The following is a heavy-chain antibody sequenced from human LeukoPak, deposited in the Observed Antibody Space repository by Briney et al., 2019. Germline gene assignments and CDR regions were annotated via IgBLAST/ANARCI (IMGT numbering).Heavy chain of an antibody. D-gene: IGHD5-12*01. CDR2: ISAYNGNT. V-gene: IGHV1-18*04. Sequence: ASVKVSCKASGYTFTSYGISWVRQAPGQGLEWMGWISAYNGNTNYAQKLQGRVTMTTDTSTSTACIELRSLRSDDTAVYYCARAKRGYSGYDFTEVIDYWGQGTLVTVSS. CDR1: GYTFTSYG. CDR3: ARAKRGYSGYDFTEVIDY. J-gene: IGHJ4*02.